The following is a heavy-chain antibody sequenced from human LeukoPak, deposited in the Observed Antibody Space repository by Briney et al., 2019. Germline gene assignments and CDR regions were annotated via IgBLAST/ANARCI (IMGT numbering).Heavy chain of an antibody. CDR1: GFTFSSYS. Sequence: PGGSLRLSCAASGFTFSSYSMNWARQAPGKGLEWVSSISSSSSYIYYADSVKGRFTISRDNAKNSLYLQMNSLRAEDTAVYYCASGSNDDFDYWGQGTLVTVSS. CDR2: ISSSSSYI. J-gene: IGHJ4*02. V-gene: IGHV3-21*01. CDR3: ASGSNDDFDY. D-gene: IGHD1-26*01.